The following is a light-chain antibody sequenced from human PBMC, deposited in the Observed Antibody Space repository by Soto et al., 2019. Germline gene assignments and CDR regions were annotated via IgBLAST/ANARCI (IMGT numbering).Light chain of an antibody. CDR1: QSISSSY. V-gene: IGKV3-20*01. Sequence: EIVLTQSPGTLSLSPGERATLSCRASQSISSSYLAWYQQKPGQAPRLLIYGSCSMATGIPDRFSGSRSGTDFTLTISRLEPEDFAVYYCQQYGSSPGTFGQGAKLEIK. CDR2: GSC. J-gene: IGKJ2*01. CDR3: QQYGSSPGT.